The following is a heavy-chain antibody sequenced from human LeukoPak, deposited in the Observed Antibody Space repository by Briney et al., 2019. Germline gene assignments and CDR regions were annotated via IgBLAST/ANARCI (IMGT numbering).Heavy chain of an antibody. CDR2: ISSSSSYI. V-gene: IGHV3-21*01. D-gene: IGHD6-13*01. CDR3: ARDVSQGSSSSWDPTEGFDY. CDR1: GFTFSSYS. J-gene: IGHJ4*02. Sequence: PGGSLRLSCAASGFTFSSYSMNWVRQAPGKGLEWVSSISSSSSYIYYADSVKGRFTISRDNAKNSLYLQMNSLRAEDTAVYYCARDVSQGSSSSWDPTEGFDYWGQGTLVTVSS.